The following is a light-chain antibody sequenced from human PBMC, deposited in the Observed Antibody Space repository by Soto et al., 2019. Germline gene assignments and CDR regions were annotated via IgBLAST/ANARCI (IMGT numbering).Light chain of an antibody. CDR2: GAS. Sequence: EIVLTPSLGTLSLSPMERATLSCRASQSVSSSYLAWYQQKPGQAPRLLIYGASSRATGIPDRFSGSGSGTDFPHTISRLEPQDFAVYYCQQYGSSPLFTLGPGTKVHI. V-gene: IGKV3-20*01. J-gene: IGKJ3*01. CDR3: QQYGSSPLFT. CDR1: QSVSSSY.